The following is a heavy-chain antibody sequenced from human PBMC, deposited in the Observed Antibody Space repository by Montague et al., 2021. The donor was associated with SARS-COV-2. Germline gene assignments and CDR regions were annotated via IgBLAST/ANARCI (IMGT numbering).Heavy chain of an antibody. J-gene: IGHJ4*02. CDR1: GGSISSSSYY. V-gene: IGHV4-39*01. D-gene: IGHD6-19*01. Sequence: SETLSLTCTVSGGSISSSSYYWGWIRQPAGKGLEWIGSIYYSGXTXYXXXXKXRATISVDTSKNQFSLKLRSVTAADTAVYYCARSWGQWLLWGYYFDYWGQGTLVTVSS. CDR2: IYYSGXT. CDR3: ARSWGQWLLWGYYFDY.